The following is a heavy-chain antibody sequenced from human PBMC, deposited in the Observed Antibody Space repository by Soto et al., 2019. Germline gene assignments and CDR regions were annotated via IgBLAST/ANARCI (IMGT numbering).Heavy chain of an antibody. J-gene: IGHJ5*02. CDR2: MSNIGSS. V-gene: IGHV4-61*01. D-gene: IGHD3-10*01. Sequence: QVQLQESGPGLVKPSETLSLTSTVSGGSVTSRSYNWSWIRQPPGKGLELIGYMSNIGSSTYSPSLQSRVTISLDTSKNQFSLKLSSVTAADTAVYYCARDTCIYGSDWFDPWGQGTLVTVSS. CDR1: GGSVTSRSYN. CDR3: ARDTCIYGSDWFDP.